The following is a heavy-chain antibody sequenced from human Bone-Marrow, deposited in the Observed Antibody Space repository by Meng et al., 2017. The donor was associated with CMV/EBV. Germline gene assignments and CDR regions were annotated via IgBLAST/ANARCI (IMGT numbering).Heavy chain of an antibody. J-gene: IGHJ4*02. Sequence: GESLKISCAASGFTFSGSAMHWVRQASGKGLEWVGRIRSKANSYATAYAASVKGRFTISRDYSKNTAYLQMNSLKTEDTAVYYCTSLGIAAAGTGFDYWGQGTLVIVSS. CDR3: TSLGIAAAGTGFDY. D-gene: IGHD6-13*01. CDR2: IRSKANSYAT. CDR1: GFTFSGSA. V-gene: IGHV3-73*01.